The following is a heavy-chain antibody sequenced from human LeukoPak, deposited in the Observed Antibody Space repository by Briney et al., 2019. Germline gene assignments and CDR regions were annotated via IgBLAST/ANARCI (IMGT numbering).Heavy chain of an antibody. CDR3: AKGVEITMIVVVISAFDY. V-gene: IGHV1-2*02. CDR2: INPNSGGT. D-gene: IGHD3-22*01. J-gene: IGHJ4*02. Sequence: ASVKVSCKASGYTFTGYYMHWVRQAPGQGLEWMGWINPNSGGTNYAQKFQGKVTMTRDTSISTAYMELSRLRAEDTAVYYCAKGVEITMIVVVISAFDYWGQGTLVTVSS. CDR1: GYTFTGYY.